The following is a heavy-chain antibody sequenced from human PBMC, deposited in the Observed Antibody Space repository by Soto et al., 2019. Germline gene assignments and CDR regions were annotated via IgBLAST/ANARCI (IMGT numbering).Heavy chain of an antibody. CDR1: GGSISSSNW. CDR3: ARVLGSSGYDYYYGMDV. J-gene: IGHJ6*02. Sequence: TLSLTCAVSGGSISSSNWWSWVRQPPGKGLEWIGEIYHSGSTNYNPSLKSRVTISVDKSKNQFSLKLSSVTAADTAVYYCARVLGSSGYDYYYGMDVWGQGTTVTVSS. CDR2: IYHSGST. V-gene: IGHV4-4*02. D-gene: IGHD2-15*01.